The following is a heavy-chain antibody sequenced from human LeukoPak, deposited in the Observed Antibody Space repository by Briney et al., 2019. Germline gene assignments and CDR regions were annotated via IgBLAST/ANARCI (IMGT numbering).Heavy chain of an antibody. Sequence: ASVKVSCKASGYTFTSYGISWVRQAPGQGLEWMGWISAYNGNTNYAQKLQGRVTMTTDTSTSTAYMELRSLRSDDTAVYYCAKELSGGWPFDYWGQGALVTVSS. D-gene: IGHD6-19*01. CDR1: GYTFTSYG. V-gene: IGHV1-18*01. CDR3: AKELSGGWPFDY. CDR2: ISAYNGNT. J-gene: IGHJ4*02.